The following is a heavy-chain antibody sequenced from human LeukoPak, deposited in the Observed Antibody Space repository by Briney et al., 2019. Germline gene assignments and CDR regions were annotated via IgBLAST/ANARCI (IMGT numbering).Heavy chain of an antibody. J-gene: IGHJ4*02. V-gene: IGHV4-34*01. CDR2: INHSGCT. CDR3: ARGPMYYDILTGYYQTVSHDFFDY. D-gene: IGHD3-9*01. Sequence: PSETLSLTCAVYGGSFSGYYWSWIRQPPGKGLEWIGEINHSGCTNYNPSLKSRVTISVDTSKNQFSLKLSSVTAADTAVYYCARGPMYYDILTGYYQTVSHDFFDYWGQGTLVTVSS. CDR1: GGSFSGYY.